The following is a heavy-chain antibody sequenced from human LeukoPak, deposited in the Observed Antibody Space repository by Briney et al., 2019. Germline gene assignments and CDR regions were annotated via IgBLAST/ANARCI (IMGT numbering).Heavy chain of an antibody. D-gene: IGHD5-12*01. V-gene: IGHV4-4*02. CDR2: IYHSGST. Sequence: SGTLSLTCAVSGGSISSSNWWSWVRQPPGKGLEWIGEIYHSGSTNYNPSLKSRVTTSVDKSKNQFSLKLSSVTAADTAVYYCARGLRWGAFDIWGQGTMVTVSS. CDR3: ARGLRWGAFDI. J-gene: IGHJ3*02. CDR1: GGSISSSNW.